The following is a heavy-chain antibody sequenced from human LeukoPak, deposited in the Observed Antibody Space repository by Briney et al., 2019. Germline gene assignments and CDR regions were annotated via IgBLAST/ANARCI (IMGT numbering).Heavy chain of an antibody. Sequence: GASVKVSCKASGYTFTGYYIHWVRQAPGQGLEWMGGIIPIFGTANYAQKFQGRVTITADKSTSTAYMELSSLRSEDTAVYYCATVVVIMGNYFDYWGQGTLVTVSS. J-gene: IGHJ4*02. CDR2: IIPIFGTA. CDR3: ATVVVIMGNYFDY. D-gene: IGHD3-22*01. CDR1: GYTFTGYY. V-gene: IGHV1-69*06.